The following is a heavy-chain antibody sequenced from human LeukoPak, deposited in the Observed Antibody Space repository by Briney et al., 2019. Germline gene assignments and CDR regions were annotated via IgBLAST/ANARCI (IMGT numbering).Heavy chain of an antibody. D-gene: IGHD2-8*01. CDR2: ISSSSSTI. J-gene: IGHJ5*02. CDR3: ARGLISIPNCFDP. CDR1: GFTFSSYS. V-gene: IGHV3-48*01. Sequence: GGSLRLSCAASGFTFSSYSMNWVRQAPGKGLEWVSYISSSSSTIYYADSVKGRFTISRDNAKNSLYLQMNSLRAEDTAVYYCARGLISIPNCFDPWGQGTLVTVSS.